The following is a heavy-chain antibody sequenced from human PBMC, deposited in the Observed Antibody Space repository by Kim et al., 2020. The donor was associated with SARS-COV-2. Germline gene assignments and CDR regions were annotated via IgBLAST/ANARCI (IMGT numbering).Heavy chain of an antibody. J-gene: IGHJ6*02. CDR2: INSDGSSA. D-gene: IGHD2-21*02. Sequence: GGSLRLSCAASGFTFSSYWMHWVRQAPGKGLVWVSRINSDGSSASYADSVKGRFTISRDNAKNTLYLQMNRLRAEDTAVYYCASDDGGNSERFYYYYGMDVWGQGTTVTVSS. V-gene: IGHV3-74*01. CDR1: GFTFSSYW. CDR3: ASDDGGNSERFYYYYGMDV.